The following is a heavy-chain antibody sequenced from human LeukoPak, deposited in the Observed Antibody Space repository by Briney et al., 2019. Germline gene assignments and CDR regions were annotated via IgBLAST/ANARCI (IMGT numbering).Heavy chain of an antibody. CDR3: ARTRDDSSGYYQYYFDY. J-gene: IGHJ4*02. Sequence: GESLKISCKGSGYSFTTYWIAWVRQMPGKGLEWMGIIYPSDSDTRYSPSFQGQVTISADKSISTAYLRWSSLKASDTAMYYCARTRDDSSGYYQYYFDYWGQGTLVTVSS. CDR1: GYSFTTYW. D-gene: IGHD3-22*01. CDR2: IYPSDSDT. V-gene: IGHV5-51*01.